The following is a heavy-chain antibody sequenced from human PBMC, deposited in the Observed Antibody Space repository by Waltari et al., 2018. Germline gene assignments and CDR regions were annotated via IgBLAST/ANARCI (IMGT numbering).Heavy chain of an antibody. D-gene: IGHD5-12*01. J-gene: IGHJ5*02. CDR3: ASGYSGYVFRRPFDP. V-gene: IGHV4-39*01. CDR2: IYYSGST. CDR1: GGSISRSSYY. Sequence: QLQLQESGPGLVKPSETLSLTCTVPGGSISRSSYYWGWFRQPPGKGLEWIWSIYYSGSTYYNPSLKSRVTISVDTSKNQFSLKLSSVTAADTAVYYCASGYSGYVFRRPFDPWGQGTLVTVSS.